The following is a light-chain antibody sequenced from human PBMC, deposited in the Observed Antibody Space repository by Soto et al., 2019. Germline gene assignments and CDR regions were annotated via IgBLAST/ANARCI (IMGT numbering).Light chain of an antibody. CDR1: QTINNW. CDR3: LQDYNYPRT. J-gene: IGKJ1*01. CDR2: KAS. V-gene: IGKV1-5*03. Sequence: DIQMTQSPSTLSASVGDRVTITCRASQTINNWLAWYQQKPGKAPKLLIYKASTLESGVPSRFSGSGSGTEFTLTISCLQPDDFATYYCLQDYNYPRTLGQWTKVDSK.